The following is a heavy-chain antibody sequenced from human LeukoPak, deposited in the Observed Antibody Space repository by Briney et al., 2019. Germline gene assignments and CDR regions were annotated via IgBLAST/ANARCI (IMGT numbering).Heavy chain of an antibody. CDR3: AGDRTGTPIL. CDR1: GFTFSSYG. J-gene: IGHJ4*02. CDR2: ISYDGSNK. V-gene: IGHV3-30*03. D-gene: IGHD1-1*01. Sequence: GGSLRLSCAASGFTFSSYGMHWVRQAPGKGLEWVAVISYDGSNKFYADSVKGRFTISRDNAKNSLYLQMNSLRAKDTAVYYCAGDRTGTPILWGQGTLVTVSS.